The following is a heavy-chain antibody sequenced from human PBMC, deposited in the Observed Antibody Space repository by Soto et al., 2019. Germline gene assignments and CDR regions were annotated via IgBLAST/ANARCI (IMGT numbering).Heavy chain of an antibody. CDR2: IYYSGST. V-gene: IGHV4-30-4*02. CDR1: GGSISSGDYY. Sequence: PSETLSLTCTVSGGSISSGDYYWSWIRQPPGKGLEWIGYIYYSGSTYYNPSLKSRVTISVDTSKNQFSLKLSSVTAADTAVYYCARARYFDWLLLDYWGQGTLVTVSS. CDR3: ARARYFDWLLLDY. D-gene: IGHD3-9*01. J-gene: IGHJ4*02.